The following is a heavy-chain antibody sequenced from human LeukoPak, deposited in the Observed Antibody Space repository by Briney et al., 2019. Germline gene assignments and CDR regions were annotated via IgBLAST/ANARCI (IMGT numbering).Heavy chain of an antibody. CDR1: GFTFSSYW. D-gene: IGHD7-27*01. CDR2: INPDGSTT. J-gene: IGHJ5*02. CDR3: GRGFWGSTGTDP. Sequence: GGSLRLSCAASGFTFSSYWMHWVRQHLGKGLFWISDINPDGSTTRHADSVKGRFTISRDNAKNTLYLEMNSLRDEDTAVYYCGRGFWGSTGTDPWGQETRDTVSS. V-gene: IGHV3-74*01.